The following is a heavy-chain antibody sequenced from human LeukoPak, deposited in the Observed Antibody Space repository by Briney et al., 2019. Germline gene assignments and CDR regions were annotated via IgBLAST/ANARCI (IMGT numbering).Heavy chain of an antibody. CDR2: ISAYNGNT. V-gene: IGHV1-18*01. CDR1: GYTFTSYG. CDR3: ARGASSSWYDDALDI. J-gene: IGHJ3*02. Sequence: RASVKVSCKASGYTFTSYGISWVRQAPGQGLEWMGWISAYNGNTNYAQKLQGRVTMTTDTSTSTAYMELRSLRSDDTAVYYCARGASSSWYDDALDIWGQGTMVTVSS. D-gene: IGHD6-13*01.